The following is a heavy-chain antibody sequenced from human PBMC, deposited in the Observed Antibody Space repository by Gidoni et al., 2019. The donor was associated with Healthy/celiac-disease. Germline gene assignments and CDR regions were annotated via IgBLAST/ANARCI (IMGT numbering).Heavy chain of an antibody. D-gene: IGHD2-2*01. CDR2: IRGSGGST. Sequence: EVQLLESGGGLVQPGGSLRLSCAASGFTFSSYAMRWVRQAPGKGLEWVSAIRGSGGSTYYADSVKGRFTISRDNSKNTLYLQMNSLRAEDTAVYYCAKNLLPYCSSTSCYEYGMDVWGQGTTVTVSS. J-gene: IGHJ6*02. CDR1: GFTFSSYA. CDR3: AKNLLPYCSSTSCYEYGMDV. V-gene: IGHV3-23*01.